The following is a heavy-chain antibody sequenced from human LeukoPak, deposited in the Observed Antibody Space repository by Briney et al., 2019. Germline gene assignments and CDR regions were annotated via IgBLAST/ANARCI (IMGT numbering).Heavy chain of an antibody. D-gene: IGHD2-2*01. Sequence: GGSLRLSCAASGFTFSSYAMSWVRQAPGKGLEWVANINQDGSEQYYVDSVKGRFTISRDNTKNSLYLQMNSLRAGDTAVYYCARVGYCSTTSCYWRAFDYWSQGTLVTVSS. V-gene: IGHV3-7*01. CDR1: GFTFSSYA. CDR2: INQDGSEQ. CDR3: ARVGYCSTTSCYWRAFDY. J-gene: IGHJ4*02.